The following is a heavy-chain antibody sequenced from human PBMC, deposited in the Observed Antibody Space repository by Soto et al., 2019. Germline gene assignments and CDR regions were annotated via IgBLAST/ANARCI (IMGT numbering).Heavy chain of an antibody. D-gene: IGHD1-26*01. V-gene: IGHV3-23*01. CDR2: ISGSGENT. CDR3: AKESVEATYSYYGMDV. CDR1: GFTFSTFA. J-gene: IGHJ6*02. Sequence: GGSLRLSCAASGFTFSTFAMTWVRQAPGKGLEWVSSISGSGENTFYADSVKGRFTISRDNSMDTMYLHMNNLRAEDTAVYYCAKESVEATYSYYGMDVWGPGTTVTVSS.